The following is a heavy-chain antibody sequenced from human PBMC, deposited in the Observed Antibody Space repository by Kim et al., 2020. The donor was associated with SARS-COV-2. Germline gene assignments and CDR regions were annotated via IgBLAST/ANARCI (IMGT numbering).Heavy chain of an antibody. CDR2: IFNSGRT. CDR3: ARASSYYAIDY. V-gene: IGHV4-59*13. CDR1: GGSISSYY. Sequence: SETLSLTCTVSGGSISSYYWSWVRQPPGKGLEWIGYIFNSGRTNYNPSLKSRLTISVDTSKNQFSLKLSSVTAADTAMYFCARASSYYAIDYWGQGTLVTVSS. J-gene: IGHJ4*02. D-gene: IGHD1-26*01.